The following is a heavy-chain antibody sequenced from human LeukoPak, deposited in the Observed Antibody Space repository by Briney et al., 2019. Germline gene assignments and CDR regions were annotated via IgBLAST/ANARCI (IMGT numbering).Heavy chain of an antibody. D-gene: IGHD4-17*01. CDR3: ARDRYGDYVIDY. V-gene: IGHV4-30-4*08. Sequence: TPSETLSLTCTVSGGSISSGDYYWSWIRQPPGEGLEWIGYIYYSGSTYYNPSLKSRVTISVDTSKNQFSLKLSSVTAADTAVYYCARDRYGDYVIDYWGQGTLVTVSS. CDR1: GGSISSGDYY. CDR2: IYYSGST. J-gene: IGHJ4*02.